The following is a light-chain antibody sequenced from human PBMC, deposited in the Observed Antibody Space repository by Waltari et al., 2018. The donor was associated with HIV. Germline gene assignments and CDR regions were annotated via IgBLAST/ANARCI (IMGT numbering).Light chain of an antibody. CDR2: EVS. Sequence: QSALTQPASVSGSPGQSITISCTGTSSDVGGYNLVSWYQQHPGKAPKLMIYEVSKRSSGVSNRFSGSKSGNTASLTISGLQAEDEADYYCCAHAGSTTYVIFGGGTKLTVL. J-gene: IGLJ2*01. CDR3: CAHAGSTTYVI. CDR1: SSDVGGYNL. V-gene: IGLV2-23*02.